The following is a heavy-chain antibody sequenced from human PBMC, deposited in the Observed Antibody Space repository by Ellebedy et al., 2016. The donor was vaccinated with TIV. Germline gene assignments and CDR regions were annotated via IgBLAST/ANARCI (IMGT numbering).Heavy chain of an antibody. CDR2: IYYSGST. CDR1: GGSISSSSYY. V-gene: IGHV4-39*01. D-gene: IGHD6-19*01. Sequence: SETLSLTXTVSGGSISSSSYYWGWIRQPPGKGLEWIGSIYYSGSTYYNPSLKSRVTISVDTSKNQFSLKLSSVTAADTAVYYCARLNWLTAVSPYYFDYWGQGTLVTVSS. CDR3: ARLNWLTAVSPYYFDY. J-gene: IGHJ4*02.